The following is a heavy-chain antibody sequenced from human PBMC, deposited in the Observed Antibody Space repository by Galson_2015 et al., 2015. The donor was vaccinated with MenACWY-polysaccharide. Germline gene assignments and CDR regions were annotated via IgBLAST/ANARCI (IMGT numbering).Heavy chain of an antibody. D-gene: IGHD1-14*01. CDR2: ISSSGGNT. Sequence: SLRLSCAVSGFTFGNYWMTWVRQAPGKGLEWVSTISSSGGNTYYADSVKGRFTISRDNSKNTLYLQMNSLRAEDTAVYYCARQTARRYSAALDIWGQGTMVTVSS. J-gene: IGHJ3*02. V-gene: IGHV3-23*01. CDR3: ARQTARRYSAALDI. CDR1: GFTFGNYW.